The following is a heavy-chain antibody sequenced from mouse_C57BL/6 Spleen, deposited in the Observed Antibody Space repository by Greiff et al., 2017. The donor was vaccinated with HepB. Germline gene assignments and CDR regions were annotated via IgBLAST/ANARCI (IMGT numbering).Heavy chain of an antibody. CDR2: INPSSGYT. CDR1: GYTFTSYW. D-gene: IGHD1-1*01. V-gene: IGHV1-7*01. Sequence: VQLQQSGAELAKPGASVKLSCKASGYTFTSYWMHWVKQRPGQGLEWIGYINPSSGYTKYNQKFKDKATLTADKSSSTAYMQLSSLTYEDSAVYYGARVITTVVAPFDYWGQGTTLTVSS. J-gene: IGHJ2*01. CDR3: ARVITTVVAPFDY.